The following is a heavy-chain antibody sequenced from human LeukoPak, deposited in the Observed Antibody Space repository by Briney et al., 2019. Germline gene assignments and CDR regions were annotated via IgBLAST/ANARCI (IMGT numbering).Heavy chain of an antibody. CDR1: GFTFVSYA. V-gene: IGHV3-23*01. J-gene: IGHJ6*02. CDR2: ITTTGGSA. D-gene: IGHD3-10*01. Sequence: PGGSLRLSCAASGFTFVSYAMTWVRQAPGKGLEWVSAITTTGGSADYADSVQGRFTISRDNSMTTLFLQMNSLRAEDTAIYYCVKAGPGSGTYYGMDVWGQGTMVTVSS. CDR3: VKAGPGSGTYYGMDV.